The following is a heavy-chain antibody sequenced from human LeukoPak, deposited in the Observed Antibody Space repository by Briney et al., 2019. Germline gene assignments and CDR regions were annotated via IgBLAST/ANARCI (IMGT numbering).Heavy chain of an antibody. CDR1: GGSISSNNYN. D-gene: IGHD6-19*01. CDR3: ARHSDSPPSIAVAGADFDY. J-gene: IGHJ4*02. CDR2: IYYSGST. V-gene: IGHV4-39*01. Sequence: SETLSLTCTVSGGSISSNNYNWGWIRQPPGKGLEWIGNIYYSGSTYYNPSLKSRVTISVDTSKNQFSLKLSSVTAADTAVYYCARHSDSPPSIAVAGADFDYWGQGTLVTVSS.